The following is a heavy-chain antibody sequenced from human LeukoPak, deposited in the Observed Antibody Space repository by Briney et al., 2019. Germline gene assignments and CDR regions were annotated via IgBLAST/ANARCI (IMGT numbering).Heavy chain of an antibody. D-gene: IGHD2-2*01. CDR3: ARSPAYHRKMDV. CDR1: GYTFTSYG. V-gene: IGHV1-18*01. J-gene: IGHJ6*04. Sequence: ASVKVSCKASGYTFTSYGISWVRQAPGRGLEWMGWISAYNGNTNYAQKLQGRVTMTTDTSTSTAYMELRSLRSEDTAVYYCARSPAYHRKMDVWGKGTTVTVSS. CDR2: ISAYNGNT.